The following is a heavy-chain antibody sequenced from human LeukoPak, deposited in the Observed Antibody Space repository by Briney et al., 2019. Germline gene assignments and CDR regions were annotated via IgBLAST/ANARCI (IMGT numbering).Heavy chain of an antibody. Sequence: GASVKVSCKASGYTFTSYGISWVRQAPGQGLEWMGWISAYNGNTNYAQKLQGRVSMTTDTSKSTAYMELRSLRSDDTAVYYCARDRFMSYYDILTGYYRGGDNWFDPWGQGTLVTVSS. J-gene: IGHJ5*02. V-gene: IGHV1-18*01. CDR1: GYTFTSYG. CDR3: ARDRFMSYYDILTGYYRGGDNWFDP. D-gene: IGHD3-9*01. CDR2: ISAYNGNT.